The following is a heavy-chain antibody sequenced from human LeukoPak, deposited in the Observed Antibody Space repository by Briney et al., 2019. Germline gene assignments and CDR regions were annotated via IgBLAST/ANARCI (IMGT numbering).Heavy chain of an antibody. CDR1: GFTFSTYG. CDR2: IWYDGSNT. Sequence: PGRSLRLSCAASGFTFSTYGMHWVRQAPGKGLEWVAVIWYDGSNTYYADSVKGRFTISRDNSKSTLYLQMNSLRAEDTAVYYCARDTSGYNDYWGQGTLVTVSS. D-gene: IGHD3-22*01. J-gene: IGHJ4*02. CDR3: ARDTSGYNDY. V-gene: IGHV3-33*01.